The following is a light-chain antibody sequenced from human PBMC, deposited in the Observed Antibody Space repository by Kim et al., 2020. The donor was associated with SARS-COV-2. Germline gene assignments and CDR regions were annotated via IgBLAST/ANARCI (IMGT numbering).Light chain of an antibody. J-gene: IGLJ3*02. CDR1: SSDVGGYNY. Sequence: SALTQPASVSGSPGQSITISCTGTSSDVGGYNYVSWYQQHPGKAPKLMIYDVSNRPSGVSNRFSGSKSGNTASLTISGLQAEDEADYYCSSYTSSSTRVLGGGTQLTVL. CDR3: SSYTSSSTRV. CDR2: DVS. V-gene: IGLV2-14*03.